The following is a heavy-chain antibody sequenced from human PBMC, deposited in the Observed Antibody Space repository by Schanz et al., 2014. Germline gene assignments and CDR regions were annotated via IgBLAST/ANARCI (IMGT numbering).Heavy chain of an antibody. CDR3: AKSQGSSFDS. J-gene: IGHJ4*02. CDR2: FIYIGGNT. D-gene: IGHD6-13*01. Sequence: DVQLLESGGGLVQPGGSLRLSCAASGFTFTNYAMSWVRQAPGKGLEWVSFIYIGGNTYYADSVKGRFTISRDNSKNTLYLQMNSLRAEDTAVYYCAKSQGSSFDSWGQGTLVTVSS. CDR1: GFTFTNYA. V-gene: IGHV3-23*01.